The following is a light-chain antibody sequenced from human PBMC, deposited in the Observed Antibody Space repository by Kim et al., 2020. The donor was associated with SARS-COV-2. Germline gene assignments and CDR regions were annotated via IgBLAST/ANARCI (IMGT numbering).Light chain of an antibody. CDR2: DAS. CDR3: QQRSNWPT. CDR1: QSVSSY. Sequence: SLARRESATLSCRASQSVSSYLAWYQQKPGQAPRLLIYDASNRATGIPARFSGSGSGTDFTLTISSLEPEDFAVYYCQQRSNWPTFGGGTKVDIK. V-gene: IGKV3-11*01. J-gene: IGKJ4*01.